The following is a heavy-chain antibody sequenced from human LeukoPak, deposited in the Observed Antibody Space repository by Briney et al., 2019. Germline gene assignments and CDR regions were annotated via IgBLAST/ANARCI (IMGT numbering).Heavy chain of an antibody. J-gene: IGHJ4*02. Sequence: SETLSLTCDVSGASIRNKFWSWIRQPAGKGLEWIGRIYTSGSTNYNPSLKSRVTISVDTSKNQFSLKLSSVTAADTAVYYCAVDFWSGHIHYFDYWGQGTLVTVSS. CDR2: IYTSGST. CDR1: GASIRNKF. D-gene: IGHD3-3*01. CDR3: AVDFWSGHIHYFDY. V-gene: IGHV4-4*07.